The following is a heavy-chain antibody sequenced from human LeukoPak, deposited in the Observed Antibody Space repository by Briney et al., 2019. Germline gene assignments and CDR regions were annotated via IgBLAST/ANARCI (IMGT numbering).Heavy chain of an antibody. CDR1: GYTFTCCY. J-gene: IGHJ3*01. CDR2: FNPNSGGT. Sequence: GASVTVSLKGSGYTFTCCYMHWVGQAPGQGLEWVGWFNPNSGGTNYAQKFQGRVTMTRDRSISTAYMELSRLRSDDTAVYYCATTTGYSSGWYSWGQGTMVTVSS. CDR3: ATTTGYSSGWYS. V-gene: IGHV1-2*02. D-gene: IGHD6-19*01.